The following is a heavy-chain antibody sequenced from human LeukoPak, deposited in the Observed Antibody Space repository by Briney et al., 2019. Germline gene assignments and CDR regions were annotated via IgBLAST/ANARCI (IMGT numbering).Heavy chain of an antibody. CDR1: GYSISSGYY. CDR2: IYHSGST. D-gene: IGHD6-19*01. J-gene: IGHJ3*02. Sequence: SETLSLTCAVSGYSISSGYYWGWIRQPPGKGLEWIGSIYHSGSTYYNPSLKSRVTISVDTSKNQFSLKLSSVTAADTAVYYCARVAIAVAADDAFDIWGQGTMVTVSS. CDR3: ARVAIAVAADDAFDI. V-gene: IGHV4-38-2*01.